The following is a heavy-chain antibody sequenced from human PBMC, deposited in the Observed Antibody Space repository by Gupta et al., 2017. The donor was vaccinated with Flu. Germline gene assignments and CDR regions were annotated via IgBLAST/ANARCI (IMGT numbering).Heavy chain of an antibody. V-gene: IGHV3-30*18. CDR1: GFTFSSYG. J-gene: IGHJ4*02. Sequence: QVPLVASGGGVAQPGRSQILSCAASGFTFSSYGMHWVRQAPGKGLEWVAVISYDGSNKYYADSVKGRFTISRDNSKNTLYLQMNSLRAEDTAVYYCAKVALYSSSWYAFDYWGQGTLVTVSS. D-gene: IGHD6-13*01. CDR2: ISYDGSNK. CDR3: AKVALYSSSWYAFDY.